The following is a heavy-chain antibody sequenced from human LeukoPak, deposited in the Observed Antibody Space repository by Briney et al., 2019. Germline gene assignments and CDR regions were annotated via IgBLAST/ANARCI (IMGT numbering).Heavy chain of an antibody. CDR1: GFTVSNAW. CDR2: IKSKSDGGTT. Sequence: GGSLRLSCAASGFTVSNAWMSWVRQAPGKGLEWVGRIKSKSDGGTTDYAAPVKGRFTISRDDSKNTLYLQMNSLKTEDTAVYYCTTAPRGYCSGGSCSYAFDIWGQGTMVTVSS. J-gene: IGHJ3*02. D-gene: IGHD2-15*01. CDR3: TTAPRGYCSGGSCSYAFDI. V-gene: IGHV3-15*01.